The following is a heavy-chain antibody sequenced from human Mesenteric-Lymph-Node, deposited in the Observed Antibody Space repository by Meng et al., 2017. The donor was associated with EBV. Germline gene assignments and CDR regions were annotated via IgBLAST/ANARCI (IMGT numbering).Heavy chain of an antibody. CDR3: ARDTHYFGSGVDY. D-gene: IGHD3-10*01. Sequence: GQLRGAGPGRGNLCETLAPTGTVSGGSVSNGAYYWSWIRQPPGKGLEWFGYVYYTGSTSYNPSLKSRVTISVDTSKNQFSLKLSSVTAADTAVYYCARDTHYFGSGVDYWGQGTLVTVSS. CDR2: VYYTGST. V-gene: IGHV4-61*08. J-gene: IGHJ4*02. CDR1: GGSVSNGAYY.